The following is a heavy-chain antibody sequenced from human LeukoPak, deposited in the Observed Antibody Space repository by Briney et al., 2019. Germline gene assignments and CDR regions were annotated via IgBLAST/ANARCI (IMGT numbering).Heavy chain of an antibody. CDR2: ISYDGSNK. J-gene: IGHJ3*02. D-gene: IGHD2-2*02. Sequence: PGRSLRLSCAASGFTFSSYGMHWVRQAPGKGLEWVAVISYDGSNKYYADSVKGRFTISRDNSKNTLYLQMNSLRAEDTAVYYCAKGDCSSTSCYKSDAFDIWGQGTMVTVSS. CDR3: AKGDCSSTSCYKSDAFDI. CDR1: GFTFSSYG. V-gene: IGHV3-30*18.